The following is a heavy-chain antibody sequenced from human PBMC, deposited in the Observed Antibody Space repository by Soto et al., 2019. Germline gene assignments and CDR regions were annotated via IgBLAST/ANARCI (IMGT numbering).Heavy chain of an antibody. CDR1: GFTFSSYA. D-gene: IGHD4-17*01. CDR3: AKDRSGDYGVDGGDY. V-gene: IGHV3-23*01. CDR2: ISGSGGST. Sequence: GGSLRLSCAASGFTFSSYAMSWVRQAPGKGLEWVSAISGSGGSTYYADSVKGRFTISRDNSKNTLYLQMNSLRAEDTAVYYCAKDRSGDYGVDGGDYWGQGTLVTVSS. J-gene: IGHJ4*02.